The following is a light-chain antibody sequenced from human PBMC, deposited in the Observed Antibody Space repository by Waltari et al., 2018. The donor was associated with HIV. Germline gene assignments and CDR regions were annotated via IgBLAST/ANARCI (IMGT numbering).Light chain of an antibody. CDR2: AAS. CDR3: QQSYSGLT. V-gene: IGKV1-39*01. Sequence: DIQMTQSPSSLSASLGDRVTVTCRASQTISIYFNWYQQKPPRPPNLLIYAASSLPSGGPSRVSGRGSWTDFNLTIESLEVEDFAAYYCQQSYSGLTFGPGTKV. J-gene: IGKJ3*01. CDR1: QTISIY.